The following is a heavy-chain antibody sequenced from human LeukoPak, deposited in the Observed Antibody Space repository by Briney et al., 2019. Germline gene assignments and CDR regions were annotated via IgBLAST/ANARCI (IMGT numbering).Heavy chain of an antibody. CDR1: GGSITGYH. Sequence: SETPSLTCTVSGGSITGYHWNWIRQPPGKGLEWIGYIYSSETTVYKPSLKSRVTISADTSKNQFSLKLASVTAADTAIYYCARRNDFDIWGQGTMVTVSS. CDR3: ARRNDFDI. V-gene: IGHV4-4*08. CDR2: IYSSETT. J-gene: IGHJ3*02.